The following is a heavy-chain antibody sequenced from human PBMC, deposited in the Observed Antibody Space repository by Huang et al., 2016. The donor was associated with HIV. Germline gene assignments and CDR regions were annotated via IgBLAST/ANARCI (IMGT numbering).Heavy chain of an antibody. V-gene: IGHV1-18*01. CDR2: ISAYNGNT. CDR3: ARDHWYPLQNWFDL. D-gene: IGHD1-1*01. CDR1: GYIFTKYG. Sequence: QVELVQSGAEVKRPGASVRVSCKAAGYIFTKYGINWVRQAPGQGLEWMGWISAYNGNTNYAEKFQGRVTLTRDTSATTAYMELRDMTSADTAVYYCARDHWYPLQNWFDLWGQGTLVTVSS. J-gene: IGHJ5*01.